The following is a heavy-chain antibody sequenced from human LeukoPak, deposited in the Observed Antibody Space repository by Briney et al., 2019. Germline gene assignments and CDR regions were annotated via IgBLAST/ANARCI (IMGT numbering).Heavy chain of an antibody. V-gene: IGHV4-39*07. D-gene: IGHD6-19*01. CDR1: GGSISSSSYY. CDR3: ARDPPAYIAVAGIGNY. CDR2: IYYSGST. J-gene: IGHJ4*02. Sequence: SETLSLTCTVSGGSISSSSYYWGWIRQPPGKGLEWIGSIYYSGSTYYNPSLKSRVTISVDTSKNQFSLKLSSVTAADTAVYYCARDPPAYIAVAGIGNYWGQGTLVTVSS.